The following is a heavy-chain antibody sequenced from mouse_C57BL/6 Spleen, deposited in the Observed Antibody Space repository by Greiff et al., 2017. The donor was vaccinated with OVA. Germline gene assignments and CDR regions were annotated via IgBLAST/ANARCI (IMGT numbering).Heavy chain of an antibody. V-gene: IGHV5-16*01. D-gene: IGHD2-4*01. Sequence: DVQLVESEGGLVQPGSSMKLSCTASGFTFSDYYMAWVRQVPEKGLEWVANINYDGSSTYYLDSLKSRFIISRDNAKNILYLQMSSLKSEDTATYYCARGDDYDGLDYWGQGTTLTVSS. J-gene: IGHJ2*01. CDR3: ARGDDYDGLDY. CDR1: GFTFSDYY. CDR2: INYDGSST.